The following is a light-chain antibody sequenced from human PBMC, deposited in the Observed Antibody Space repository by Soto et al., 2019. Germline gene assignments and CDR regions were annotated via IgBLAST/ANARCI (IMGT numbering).Light chain of an antibody. CDR1: QAISTW. CDR2: AAS. CDR3: QQANSFPRT. Sequence: DIPMTQSPSSVSASVGDRVTITCRASQAISTWLAWYQQKPGKAPRLLIYAASKLQTGVPSRFSGSGSGTDFTLTISSLHPEDLATYYCQQANSFPRTFGQGTKVEIK. J-gene: IGKJ1*01. V-gene: IGKV1-12*01.